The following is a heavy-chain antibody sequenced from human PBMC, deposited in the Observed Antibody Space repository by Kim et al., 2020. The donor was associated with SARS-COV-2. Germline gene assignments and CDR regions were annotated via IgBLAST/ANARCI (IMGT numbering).Heavy chain of an antibody. V-gene: IGHV3-30*18. CDR2: ISYDGSNK. D-gene: IGHD3-22*01. CDR3: AKVLNYYDSSGDY. CDR1: GFTFSSYG. J-gene: IGHJ4*02. Sequence: GGSLRLSRAASGFTFSSYGMHWVRQAPGKGLEWVAVISYDGSNKYYADSVKGRFTISRDNSKNTLYLQMNSLRAEDTAVYYCAKVLNYYDSSGDYWGQGTLVTVSS.